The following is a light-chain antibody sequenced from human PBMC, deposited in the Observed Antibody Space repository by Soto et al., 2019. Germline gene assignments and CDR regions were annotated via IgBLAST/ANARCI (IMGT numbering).Light chain of an antibody. Sequence: EIVLTQSPGTLSLSPGERATLSCRASQSVRGNYLAWYQQKPGQAPRLLISGASSRASGIPDRFSGSGSGNDFPLTISRLEPEDFAVYYCQQYGLSLRTFGQGSKVEI. CDR3: QQYGLSLRT. V-gene: IGKV3-20*01. CDR1: QSVRGNY. J-gene: IGKJ1*01. CDR2: GAS.